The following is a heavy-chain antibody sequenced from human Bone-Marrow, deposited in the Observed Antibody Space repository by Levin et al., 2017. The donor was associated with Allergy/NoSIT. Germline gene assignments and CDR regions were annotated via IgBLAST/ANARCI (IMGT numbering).Heavy chain of an antibody. Sequence: SCAASAFTFSNYAMHWVRQAPGKGLEWVADISYDGSNKYYSDSVKGRFTISRDNSKNTVYLQMNSLRVEDTAVYFCARDPQEPVSKIDYWGQGTLVTVSS. CDR1: AFTFSNYA. CDR2: ISYDGSNK. V-gene: IGHV3-30-3*01. J-gene: IGHJ4*02. CDR3: ARDPQEPVSKIDY.